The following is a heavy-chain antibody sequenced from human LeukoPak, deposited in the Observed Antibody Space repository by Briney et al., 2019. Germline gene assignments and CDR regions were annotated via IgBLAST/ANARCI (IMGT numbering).Heavy chain of an antibody. V-gene: IGHV4-30-4*01. CDR2: MYYSGST. D-gene: IGHD3-22*01. J-gene: IGHJ5*02. Sequence: SETLSLTCTVSGGSISSGDYYWSWIRQPPGKGLEWIAYMYYSGSTYYNPSLKSRVTMSADTSKNQLSLKLSSVTAADTAVYYCARPYYYDSRIDPWGQGILVTVPS. CDR3: ARPYYYDSRIDP. CDR1: GGSISSGDYY.